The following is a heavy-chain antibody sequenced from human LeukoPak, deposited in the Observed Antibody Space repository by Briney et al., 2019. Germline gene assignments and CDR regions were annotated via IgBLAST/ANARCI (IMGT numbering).Heavy chain of an antibody. V-gene: IGHV4-4*07. J-gene: IGHJ5*02. CDR3: ARVGRDYYDSSGYYWFDP. CDR1: GGSISSYY. CDR2: IYTSGST. Sequence: PSETLSLTCTVSGGSISSYYWSWIRQPAGKRLEWIGRIYTSGSTNYNPSLKSRVTMSVDTSKNQFSLKLSSVTAADTAVYYCARVGRDYYDSSGYYWFDPWGQGTLVTVSS. D-gene: IGHD3-22*01.